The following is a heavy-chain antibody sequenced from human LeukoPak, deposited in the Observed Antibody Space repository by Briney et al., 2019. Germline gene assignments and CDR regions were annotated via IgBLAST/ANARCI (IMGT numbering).Heavy chain of an antibody. V-gene: IGHV3-30-3*01. Sequence: GGSLRLSCAASGFTFSSYAMHWVRQAPGKGLEWVAVISYDGSNKYYADSVKGRFTISRDNAKNSLYLQMNSLRAEDTAVYCCARFTVTTFKNLDYWGQGTLVTVSS. CDR3: ARFTVTTFKNLDY. D-gene: IGHD4-11*01. CDR1: GFTFSSYA. CDR2: ISYDGSNK. J-gene: IGHJ4*02.